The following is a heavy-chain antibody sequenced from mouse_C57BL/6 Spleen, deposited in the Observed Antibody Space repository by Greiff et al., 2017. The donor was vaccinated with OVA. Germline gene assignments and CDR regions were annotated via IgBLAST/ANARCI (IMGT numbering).Heavy chain of an antibody. Sequence: VHVKQSGPELVKPGASVKISCKASGYSFTDYNMNWVKQSNGKSLEWIGVINPNYGTTSYNQKFKGKATLTVDQSSSTAYMQLNSLTSEDSAVYYCARSGYYGSSFHFDYWGQGTTLTVSS. CDR2: INPNYGTT. CDR1: GYSFTDYN. V-gene: IGHV1-39*01. J-gene: IGHJ2*01. CDR3: ARSGYYGSSFHFDY. D-gene: IGHD1-1*01.